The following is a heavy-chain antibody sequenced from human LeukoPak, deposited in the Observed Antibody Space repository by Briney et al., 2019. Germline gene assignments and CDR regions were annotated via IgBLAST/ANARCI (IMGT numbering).Heavy chain of an antibody. V-gene: IGHV3-11*01. D-gene: IGHD2-21*02. J-gene: IGHJ4*02. CDR3: ARVFNCGGDCYFGGFDY. CDR2: ISSSGSTI. Sequence: GGSLRLSCAASGFTFSDYYMSWIRQAPGKGLEWVSYISSSGSTIYYADSVKGRFTIPRDNAKNSLYLQMNSLRAEDTAVYYCARVFNCGGDCYFGGFDYWGQGTLVTVSS. CDR1: GFTFSDYY.